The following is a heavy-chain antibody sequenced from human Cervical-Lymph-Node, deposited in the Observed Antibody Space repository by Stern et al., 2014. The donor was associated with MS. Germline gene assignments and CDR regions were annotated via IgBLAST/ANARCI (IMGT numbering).Heavy chain of an antibody. D-gene: IGHD3-22*01. Sequence: VHLVESGAEVKKPGASVKVSCKASGYTFTSYYMHWVRQAPGQGLEWMGIINPSGGSTSYAQKFQGRVTMTRDTSTSTVYMELSSLRSEDTAVYYCARGRITMIVVAPVDYWGQGTLVTVSS. CDR1: GYTFTSYY. V-gene: IGHV1-46*01. CDR2: INPSGGST. CDR3: ARGRITMIVVAPVDY. J-gene: IGHJ4*02.